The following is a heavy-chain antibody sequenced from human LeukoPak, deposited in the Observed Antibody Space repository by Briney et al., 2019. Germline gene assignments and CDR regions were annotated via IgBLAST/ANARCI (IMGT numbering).Heavy chain of an antibody. V-gene: IGHV3-66*01. CDR3: ARDRGRVPTTGSAFDI. Sequence: GGSLRLSCAASGFSVSSTYMSWVRQAPGKGLEWVAIIYSRSTYYADSVRGRFTISRDSSKNTLSLEVNSLRVEDTAVYYCARDRGRVPTTGSAFDIWGRGTMVTVSS. J-gene: IGHJ3*02. CDR2: IYSRST. D-gene: IGHD1-14*01. CDR1: GFSVSSTY.